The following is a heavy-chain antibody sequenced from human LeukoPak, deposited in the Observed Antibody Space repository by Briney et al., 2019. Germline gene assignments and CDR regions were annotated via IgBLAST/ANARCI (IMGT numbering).Heavy chain of an antibody. CDR3: ARDRRGRDSSGYPDY. CDR1: GFTFSSYE. Sequence: GGSLRLSCAASGFTFSSYEMNWVRQAPGKGLEWVSYISSSGSTIYYADSVKGRFTISRDNAKNSLYLQMNSLRAEDTAVYYCARDRRGRDSSGYPDYWGQGTLVTVSS. CDR2: ISSSGSTI. V-gene: IGHV3-48*03. D-gene: IGHD3-22*01. J-gene: IGHJ4*02.